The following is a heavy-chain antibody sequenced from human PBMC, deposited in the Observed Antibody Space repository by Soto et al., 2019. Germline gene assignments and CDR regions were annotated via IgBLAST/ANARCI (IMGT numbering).Heavy chain of an antibody. CDR2: ISAYNGNT. CDR1: GYTFTSYG. J-gene: IGHJ6*02. D-gene: IGHD2-2*03. Sequence: QVQLVQSGAEVKKPGASVTVSCKASGYTFTSYGISWVRQAPGQGLEWMGWISAYNGNTNYAQKLQGRVTMTTDTSTSTAYMELRSLRSDDTAVYYCARVGYCSSTSCFPIYYYGMDVWGQGTTVTVSS. V-gene: IGHV1-18*04. CDR3: ARVGYCSSTSCFPIYYYGMDV.